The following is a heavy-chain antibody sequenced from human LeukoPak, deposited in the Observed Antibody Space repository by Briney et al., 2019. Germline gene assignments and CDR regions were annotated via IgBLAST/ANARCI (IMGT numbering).Heavy chain of an antibody. V-gene: IGHV4-4*07. CDR2: VYTSGST. J-gene: IGHJ4*02. Sequence: SETLSLTCTVSGGSISSYYWSWIRQPAGKGLEWIGRVYTSGSTNYNPSLKSRVTMSIDTSKNQFSLKLSSVTAADTAVYYCARAAHSGSLAPFDYWGQGTLVTVSS. CDR3: ARAAHSGSLAPFDY. CDR1: GGSISSYY. D-gene: IGHD1-26*01.